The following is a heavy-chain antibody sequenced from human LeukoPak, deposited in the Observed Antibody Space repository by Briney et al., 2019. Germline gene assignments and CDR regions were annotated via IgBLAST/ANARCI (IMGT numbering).Heavy chain of an antibody. V-gene: IGHV4-31*03. J-gene: IGHJ6*02. CDR1: GGSIGSGGYY. D-gene: IGHD2-2*01. CDR2: IYYSGST. CDR3: ASDRRYCSSPSCYGDYYYGMDV. Sequence: SQTLSLTCTVSGGSIGSGGYYWSWIRQHPGKGLEWIGYIYYSGSTYYNPSLKSRVTISVDTSKNQFSLKLSSVTAADTAVYYCASDRRYCSSPSCYGDYYYGMDVWRQGTTVTVSS.